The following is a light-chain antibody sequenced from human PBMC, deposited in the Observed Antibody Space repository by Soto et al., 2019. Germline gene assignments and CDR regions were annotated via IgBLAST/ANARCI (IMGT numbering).Light chain of an antibody. J-gene: IGKJ5*01. V-gene: IGKV1-39*01. CDR2: DAS. CDR3: QQSYMDPIT. Sequence: DIQMTQSPSSLSASVGNRVTITCRASQSISTYLNWYQKKPGKAPNLLIYDASRLQSGVPSRFSGSGGGTDFTLSISSVQPEDFATYFCQQSYMDPITVGQGTPLEI. CDR1: QSISTY.